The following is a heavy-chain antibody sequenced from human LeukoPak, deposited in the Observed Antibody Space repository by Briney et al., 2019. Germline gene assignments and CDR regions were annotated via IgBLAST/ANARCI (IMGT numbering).Heavy chain of an antibody. CDR1: GGSFSGYY. Sequence: SETLPLTCAVYGGSFSGYYWSWIRQPPGKGLEWIGEINHSGSTNYNPSLKSRVTISVDTSKNQFSLKLSSVTAADTAVYYCARILWLLDFDYWGQGTLVTVSS. CDR3: ARILWLLDFDY. D-gene: IGHD5-24*01. J-gene: IGHJ4*02. CDR2: INHSGST. V-gene: IGHV4-34*01.